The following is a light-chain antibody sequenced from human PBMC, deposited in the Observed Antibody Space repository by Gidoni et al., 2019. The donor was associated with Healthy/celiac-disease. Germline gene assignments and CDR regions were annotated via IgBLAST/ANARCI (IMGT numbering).Light chain of an antibody. Sequence: EMVLTQSTATLSLSPGERATLSCRASQSVSSYLAWYQQKPGQAPRLLIYAASNRATGIPARFSGSGSGTDFTLTISSLEPEDFAVYYCQQRSNWRDTFGQGTRLEIK. CDR1: QSVSSY. CDR3: QQRSNWRDT. V-gene: IGKV3-11*01. J-gene: IGKJ5*01. CDR2: AAS.